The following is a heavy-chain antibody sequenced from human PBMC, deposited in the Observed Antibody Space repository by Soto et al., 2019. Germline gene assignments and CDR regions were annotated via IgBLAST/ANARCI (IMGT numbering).Heavy chain of an antibody. D-gene: IGHD3-10*01. V-gene: IGHV3-7*01. CDR3: ARLYGRGKPYYMDV. CDR1: GFTFSSYW. J-gene: IGHJ6*03. CDR2: IKQDGSEK. Sequence: GGSLRLSCAASGFTFSSYWMSWVRQAPGKGLEWVANIKQDGSEKYYVDSVKGRFTISRDNAKNLLYLQMNGLGAEDTAVYYCARLYGRGKPYYMDVWGKGTTVTVSS.